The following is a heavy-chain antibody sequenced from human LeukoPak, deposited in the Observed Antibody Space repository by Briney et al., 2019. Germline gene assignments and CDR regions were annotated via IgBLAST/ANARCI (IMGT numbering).Heavy chain of an antibody. D-gene: IGHD3-9*01. CDR2: INHSGST. V-gene: IGHV4-34*01. Sequence: SETLSLTCAVYGGSFSGYYWSWIRQPPGKGLEWIGEINHSGSTNYNPSLTSRVTISVDTSKNQFSLTLSSVPAADTAVYYCARGRSNFDWLFRGFPGNNWFDPWGQGTLVTVSS. J-gene: IGHJ5*02. CDR1: GGSFSGYY. CDR3: ARGRSNFDWLFRGFPGNNWFDP.